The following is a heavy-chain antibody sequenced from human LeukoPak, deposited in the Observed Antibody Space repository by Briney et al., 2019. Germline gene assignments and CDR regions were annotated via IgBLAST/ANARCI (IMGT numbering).Heavy chain of an antibody. D-gene: IGHD5-12*01. Sequence: SETLSLTCAVSGGSISSSNWWSWVRQPPGKGLEWIGEIYHSGSTNYNPSLKSRVTISVDKSKNQFSLKLSSVTAADTAVYYCAREGGGYSGYDIYYYYGMDVWGQGTTVTVSS. J-gene: IGHJ6*02. CDR2: IYHSGST. CDR1: GGSISSSNW. CDR3: AREGGGYSGYDIYYYYGMDV. V-gene: IGHV4-4*02.